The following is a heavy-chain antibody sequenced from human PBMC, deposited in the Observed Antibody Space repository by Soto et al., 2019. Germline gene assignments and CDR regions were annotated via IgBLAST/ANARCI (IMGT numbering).Heavy chain of an antibody. CDR1: GGTFRSYS. CDR2: IIPIFGTA. Sequence: SVKVSCKASGGTFRSYSISWVLQAPGQGLEWMGGIIPIFGTANYAQKFQGRVTITADNSKNTLFLQMNSLRAEDTAVYYCARDPQGSYCYIDYWGQGTPVTVSS. V-gene: IGHV1-69*06. CDR3: ARDPQGSYCYIDY. D-gene: IGHD3-10*01. J-gene: IGHJ4*02.